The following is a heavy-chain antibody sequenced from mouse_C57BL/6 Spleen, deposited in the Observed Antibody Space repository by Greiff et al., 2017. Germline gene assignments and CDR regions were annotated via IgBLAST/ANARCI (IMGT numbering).Heavy chain of an antibody. CDR2: IDPETGGT. CDR1: GYTFTDYE. Sequence: QVQLQQSGAELVRPGASVTLSCKASGYTFTDYEMHWVKQTPVHGLEWIGAIDPETGGTAYNQKFKGKAILTADKASSTAYMELRSLTSEDSAVYYCTRRPCDYWGQGTTLTVSS. V-gene: IGHV1-15*01. J-gene: IGHJ2*01. CDR3: TRRPCDY.